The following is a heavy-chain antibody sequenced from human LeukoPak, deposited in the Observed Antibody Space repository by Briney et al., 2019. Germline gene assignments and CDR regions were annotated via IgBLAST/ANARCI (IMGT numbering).Heavy chain of an antibody. CDR3: ARGRSCTGDNCYSDY. CDR2: ISTNTGSP. J-gene: IGHJ4*02. D-gene: IGHD2-8*02. V-gene: IGHV7-4-1*02. Sequence: GASVKVSCTASGYIFTTHSMGWVRQAPGQGLEWMGWISTNTGSPTYAQGFTGRFVFSLDTSVSTAFLQISSPKAKDTATYYCARGRSCTGDNCYSDYWGQGTLVTVSS. CDR1: GYIFTTHS.